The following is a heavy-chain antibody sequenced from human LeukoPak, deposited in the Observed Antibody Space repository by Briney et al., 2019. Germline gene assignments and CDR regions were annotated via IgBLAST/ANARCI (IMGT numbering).Heavy chain of an antibody. J-gene: IGHJ4*02. V-gene: IGHV3-53*01. D-gene: IGHD3-16*01. CDR2: MYTGGTT. CDR3: AKDKATPGGGLAS. Sequence: GGSLRLSCAASVFTVSGTHMSWVRQAPGKGLEWVSAMYTGGTTYYADSVAGRFTVSRDNSKNTLYLHMNGLRVEDTAVYYCAKDKATPGGGLASWGQGTLVSVSS. CDR1: VFTVSGTH.